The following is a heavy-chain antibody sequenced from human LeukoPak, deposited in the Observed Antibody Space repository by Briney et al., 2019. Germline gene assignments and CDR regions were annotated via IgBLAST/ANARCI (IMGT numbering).Heavy chain of an antibody. V-gene: IGHV4-59*01. CDR3: ARPRLGYCSSTSCPRFWYFDL. J-gene: IGHJ2*01. CDR1: GGSISSYY. D-gene: IGHD2-2*01. CDR2: IYYSGST. Sequence: SETLSLTCTVSGGSISSYYWSWIRQPPGKGLEWMGYIYYSGSTNYNPSLKSRVTISVDTSKNQFSLKLSSVTAADTAVYYCARPRLGYCSSTSCPRFWYFDLWGRGTLVTVSS.